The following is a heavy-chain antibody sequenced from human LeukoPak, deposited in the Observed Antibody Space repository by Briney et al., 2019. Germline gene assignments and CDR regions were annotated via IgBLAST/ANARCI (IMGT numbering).Heavy chain of an antibody. Sequence: PSETLSLTCTVSGGSISSFYWSWIRQPPGKGLEWIGYIYYSGSTNYNPSLKSRVTISVDTSKNQFSLKLSSVTAADTAVYYCAREVHSSSSWFDPWGQGTLVTVSS. CDR1: GGSISSFY. CDR3: AREVHSSSSWFDP. V-gene: IGHV4-59*01. D-gene: IGHD6-13*01. CDR2: IYYSGST. J-gene: IGHJ5*02.